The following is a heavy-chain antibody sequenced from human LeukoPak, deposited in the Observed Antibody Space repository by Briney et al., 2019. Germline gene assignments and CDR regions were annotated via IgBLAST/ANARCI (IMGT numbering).Heavy chain of an antibody. CDR1: GGSFSGYY. CDR2: INHSGST. V-gene: IGHV4-34*01. Sequence: ASETLSLTCAVYGGSFSGYYWSWIRQPPGKGLEWIGEINHSGSTNYNPPLKSRVTISVDTSKNQFSLRLSSVTAADTAVYYCARVLEGSSGQHWYFDLWGRGTLVTVSS. CDR3: ARVLEGSSGQHWYFDL. D-gene: IGHD6-19*01. J-gene: IGHJ2*01.